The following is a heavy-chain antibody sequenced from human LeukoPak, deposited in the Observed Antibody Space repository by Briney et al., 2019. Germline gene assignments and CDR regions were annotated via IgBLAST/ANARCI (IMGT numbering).Heavy chain of an antibody. CDR2: INPNSGGT. Sequence: GASVKVSCKASGYTFTGYYMHWVRQAPGQGLEWMGWINPNSGGTNYAQKFQGRVTMTRDTSISTAYMELSRLRSDDTAVYYCARDIDCSSTSCLGVYYYYYYYMDVWGKGTTVTVSS. CDR3: ARDIDCSSTSCLGVYYYYYYYMDV. CDR1: GYTFTGYY. V-gene: IGHV1-2*02. D-gene: IGHD2-2*01. J-gene: IGHJ6*03.